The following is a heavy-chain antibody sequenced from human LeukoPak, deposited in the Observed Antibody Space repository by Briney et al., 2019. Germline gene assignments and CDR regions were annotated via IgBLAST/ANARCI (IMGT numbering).Heavy chain of an antibody. Sequence: GGSLRLSCAASGFTVSSNYMSWVRQAPGKGLEWVSSISSSSSYIYYADSVKGRFTISRDNAKNSLYLQMNSLRAEDTAVYYCASNGDYDLNGWFDPWGQGTLVTVSS. V-gene: IGHV3-21*01. CDR3: ASNGDYDLNGWFDP. CDR2: ISSSSSYI. J-gene: IGHJ5*02. D-gene: IGHD4-17*01. CDR1: GFTVSSNY.